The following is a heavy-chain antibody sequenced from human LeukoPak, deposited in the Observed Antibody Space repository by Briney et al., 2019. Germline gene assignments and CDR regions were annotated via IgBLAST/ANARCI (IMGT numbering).Heavy chain of an antibody. CDR3: ASQGSGQGYLNWFDP. CDR2: VYHSGST. Sequence: PSETLSLTCTVSGVSITNGDYYWSWIRQSPVKGLEWIGHVYHSGSTYYNPSLERRVTLSMDTSKNQFSLKMTSLSAADTAVYYCASQGSGQGYLNWFDPWGQGALVTVSS. J-gene: IGHJ5*02. V-gene: IGHV4-30-4*01. CDR1: GVSITNGDYY. D-gene: IGHD5-18*01.